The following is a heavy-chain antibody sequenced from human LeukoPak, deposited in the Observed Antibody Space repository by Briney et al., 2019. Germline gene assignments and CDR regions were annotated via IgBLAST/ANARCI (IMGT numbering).Heavy chain of an antibody. D-gene: IGHD3-16*01. J-gene: IGHJ5*01. CDR2: IGTGGNT. CDR1: GFTFSRYD. Sequence: GGSLRLSCAASGFTFSRYDIHWVRQATGKGLEWISSIGTGGNTYYIGSVKGRFTIPRENAKSSLYLQMNSLRAGDTAVYYCVRGGEIGFDSWGQGTLVTVSS. CDR3: VRGGEIGFDS. V-gene: IGHV3-13*04.